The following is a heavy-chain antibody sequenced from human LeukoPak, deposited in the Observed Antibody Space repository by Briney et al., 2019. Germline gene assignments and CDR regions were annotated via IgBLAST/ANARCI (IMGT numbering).Heavy chain of an antibody. J-gene: IGHJ4*02. CDR2: ISNSSSYI. CDR3: ARDLAYGDDGL. CDR1: GFTLSNYS. Sequence: TGGSLRLSCAASGFTLSNYSMNWVRQAPGKGLEWVAFISNSSSYIFYADSPKGRFTISRDNAKNSLYLQMNSLRADDTAVYYCARDLAYGDDGLWGQGTLVTVSS. V-gene: IGHV3-21*01. D-gene: IGHD4-17*01.